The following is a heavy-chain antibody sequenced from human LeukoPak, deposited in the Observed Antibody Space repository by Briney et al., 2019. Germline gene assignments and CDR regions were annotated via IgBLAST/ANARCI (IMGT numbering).Heavy chain of an antibody. CDR2: IIPIFGTA. CDR1: GYTFINYY. Sequence: SVKVSCKASGYTFINYYIHWVRQAPGQGLEWMGGIIPIFGTANYAQKFQGRVTITADKSTSTAYMELSSLRSEDTAVYYCASGSSRAEGLAYWGQGTLVTVSS. J-gene: IGHJ4*02. V-gene: IGHV1-69*06. D-gene: IGHD3-10*01. CDR3: ASGSSRAEGLAY.